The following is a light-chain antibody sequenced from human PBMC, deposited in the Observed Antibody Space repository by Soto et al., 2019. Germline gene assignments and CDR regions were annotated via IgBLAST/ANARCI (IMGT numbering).Light chain of an antibody. CDR3: GTWDTSLSPHLL. CDR2: END. Sequence: QSVLTQPPSVSAAPGQRVTISCYGSRSNIGTYFVSWYQQFPGTAPKLLIFENDKRPSGIPDRFSGSKSGTSATLAITGLQTGDEADYYCGTWDTSLSPHLLFGRGTKVTVL. V-gene: IGLV1-51*02. J-gene: IGLJ2*01. CDR1: RSNIGTYF.